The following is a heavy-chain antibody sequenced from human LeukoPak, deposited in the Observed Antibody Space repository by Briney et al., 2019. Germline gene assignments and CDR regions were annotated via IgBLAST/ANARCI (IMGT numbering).Heavy chain of an antibody. CDR3: AKDKLATVAIDY. Sequence: PGGSLRLSCAASGFTFSSHGIHWVRQAPGKGLEWVAVISYDGSDKYYADSVKGRFTISRDNSKNTLYLQMNSLRAEDTAVYYCAKDKLATVAIDYWGQGTLVTVSS. D-gene: IGHD4-23*01. J-gene: IGHJ4*02. CDR1: GFTFSSHG. CDR2: ISYDGSDK. V-gene: IGHV3-30*18.